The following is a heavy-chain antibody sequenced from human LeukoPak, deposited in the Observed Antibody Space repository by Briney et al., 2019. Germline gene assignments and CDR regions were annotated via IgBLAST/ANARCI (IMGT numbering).Heavy chain of an antibody. V-gene: IGHV1-2*06. Sequence: ASVTVSCKASGYTFTRYYMHWVRQAPGQGLEWMGRINPNSGDTNYAQKFQGRVTMTRDTSISTAYMELSRLRSDDTAVYYCAVVDTAMVTFDYWGQGTLVTVSS. CDR2: INPNSGDT. CDR3: AVVDTAMVTFDY. J-gene: IGHJ4*02. D-gene: IGHD5-18*01. CDR1: GYTFTRYY.